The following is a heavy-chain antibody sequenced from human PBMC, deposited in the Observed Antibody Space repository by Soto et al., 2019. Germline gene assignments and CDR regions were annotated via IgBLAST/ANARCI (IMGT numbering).Heavy chain of an antibody. Sequence: QITLNESGPTQVKPRQTLTLTCTFSGFSLTTSGVGVGWIRQSPGKAPEGLALIYWDDDRRNSPSLKSRLTIPKDTPKNRVVLKMADLDPSDTATYYCAHRVLRTVFGVVTTTAIYFDFWGQGTPVAVSS. D-gene: IGHD3-3*01. CDR2: IYWDDDR. V-gene: IGHV2-5*02. J-gene: IGHJ4*02. CDR3: AHRVLRTVFGVVTTTAIYFDF. CDR1: GFSLTTSGVG.